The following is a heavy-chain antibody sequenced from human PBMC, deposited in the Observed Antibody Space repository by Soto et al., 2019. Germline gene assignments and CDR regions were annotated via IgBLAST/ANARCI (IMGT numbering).Heavy chain of an antibody. CDR2: IPSRGRP. V-gene: IGHV4-30-4*01. Sequence: SETVSLTCSVSGASVAGGSYYWSWVRQPPVKGLEWIGYIPSRGRPFYNPSLTSRGTVSADTSKNQLSLLLTSLTAADTALHYCARATSSGYDFGFRGQRTMVTVSS. J-gene: IGHJ4*02. CDR1: GASVAGGSYY. D-gene: IGHD5-12*01. CDR3: ARATSSGYDFGF.